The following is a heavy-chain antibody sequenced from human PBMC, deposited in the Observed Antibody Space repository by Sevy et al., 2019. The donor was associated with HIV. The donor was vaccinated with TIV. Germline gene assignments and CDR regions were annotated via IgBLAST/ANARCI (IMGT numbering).Heavy chain of an antibody. J-gene: IGHJ4*02. CDR1: GFSFSKYG. CDR2: IWYDGSSE. D-gene: IGHD3-22*01. Sequence: GGSLRLSCAASGFSFSKYGMHWVRQAPGKGLEWVALIWYDGSSEYYADSVKGRLTISRDNSNNTLYLQVNSLRAEETAVYYCVRGADYYDRGGANCDSWGQGTLVTVSS. V-gene: IGHV3-33*01. CDR3: VRGADYYDRGGANCDS.